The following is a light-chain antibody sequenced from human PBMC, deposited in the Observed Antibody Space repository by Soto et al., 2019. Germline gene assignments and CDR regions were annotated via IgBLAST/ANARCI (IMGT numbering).Light chain of an antibody. Sequence: QSALTQPASVSGSPGQSITISCTGTSSDVGGYNYVSWYQQHPGKAPKLMIYDVSNRPSGVSDRFSGSKSGNTASLTISGPQAEDEADYYGSSYTSSSTHVVFGGGTKLTVL. CDR2: DVS. CDR3: SSYTSSSTHVV. V-gene: IGLV2-14*01. CDR1: SSDVGGYNY. J-gene: IGLJ2*01.